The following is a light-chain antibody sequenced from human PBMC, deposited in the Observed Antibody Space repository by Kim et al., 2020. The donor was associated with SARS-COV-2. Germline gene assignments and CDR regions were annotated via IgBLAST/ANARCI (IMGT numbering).Light chain of an antibody. Sequence: SYELTQPPSVSVAPGKTARITCGGNNIGSKSVHWYQQKPGQAPVLVVYYASDGPSGIPERFSGSNSGNTATLPISRVEAGDEADYYCQVWDSSSDRFVF. J-gene: IGLJ2*01. V-gene: IGLV3-21*04. CDR2: YAS. CDR3: QVWDSSSDRFV. CDR1: NIGSKS.